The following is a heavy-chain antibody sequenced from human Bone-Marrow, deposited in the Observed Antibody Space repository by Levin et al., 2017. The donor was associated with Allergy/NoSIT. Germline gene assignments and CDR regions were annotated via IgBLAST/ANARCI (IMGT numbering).Heavy chain of an antibody. D-gene: IGHD3-10*01. CDR3: ARDRAVWSGSGSRDSGMDV. CDR2: VFYSGGA. Sequence: SQTLSLTCTVSGVSLSGVYWTWIRQPPGKGLEWIGNVFYSGGANYNPSLRGRVTFLVDPSKSQVSMRLPSLTASDTAIYYCARDRAVWSGSGSRDSGMDVWGQGTSVTVSS. CDR1: GVSLSGVY. J-gene: IGHJ6*02. V-gene: IGHV4-59*01.